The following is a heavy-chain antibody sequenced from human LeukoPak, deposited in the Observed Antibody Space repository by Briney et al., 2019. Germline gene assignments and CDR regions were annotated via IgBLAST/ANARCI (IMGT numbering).Heavy chain of an antibody. Sequence: ASVKVSCKASGYTFIRNAMHWVRQAPGQRLEWMGWINVGSGKTKYSQKFQGRVTITRDTSASTAYMEVSSLRSEDTAVYYCARDSPLSPYDYWGQGTLVTVSS. D-gene: IGHD3-16*02. CDR2: INVGSGKT. CDR1: GYTFIRNA. V-gene: IGHV1-3*01. J-gene: IGHJ4*02. CDR3: ARDSPLSPYDY.